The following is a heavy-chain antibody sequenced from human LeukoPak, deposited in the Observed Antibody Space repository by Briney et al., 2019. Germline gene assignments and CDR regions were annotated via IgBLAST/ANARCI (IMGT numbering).Heavy chain of an antibody. D-gene: IGHD2-15*01. V-gene: IGHV3-21*01. CDR3: ARGKVAATRVFDY. CDR1: GFTFSSYS. Sequence: GGSLRLSCAASGFTFSSYSMNWVRQAPGKGLEWVSSISSSSGYIYYADSVKGRFTISRDNAKNSLYLQMNSLRAEDTAVYYCARGKVAATRVFDYWGQGTLVTVSS. J-gene: IGHJ4*02. CDR2: ISSSSGYI.